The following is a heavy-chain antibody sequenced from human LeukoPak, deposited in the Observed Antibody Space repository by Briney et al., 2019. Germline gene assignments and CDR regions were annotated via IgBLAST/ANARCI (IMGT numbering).Heavy chain of an antibody. Sequence: PGGSLRLSCAASGFTFSSYAMSWVRQAPGKGLEWVSAISGSGGSTYYADSVKGRFTISRDNSKNTLYLQMNSLRAEDTAVYYCATLQSPYCGGGSCSRHYWGQGTLVTVSS. J-gene: IGHJ4*02. V-gene: IGHV3-23*01. CDR1: GFTFSSYA. CDR3: ATLQSPYCGGGSCSRHY. D-gene: IGHD2-15*01. CDR2: ISGSGGST.